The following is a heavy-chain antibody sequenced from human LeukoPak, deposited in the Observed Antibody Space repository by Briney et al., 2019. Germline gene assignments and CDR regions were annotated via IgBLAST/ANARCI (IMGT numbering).Heavy chain of an antibody. V-gene: IGHV3-23*01. CDR2: ISGSGGIT. Sequence: GGSLRLSCAASGFTFSSYAMSWVRQAPGKGLEWVSAISGSGGITYYADSVKGRFTISRDNSKNTLYLQMNSLRAEDTAVYYCAKVLEWLAPDYYYGMDVWGQGTTVTVSS. CDR1: GFTFSSYA. D-gene: IGHD6-19*01. CDR3: AKVLEWLAPDYYYGMDV. J-gene: IGHJ6*02.